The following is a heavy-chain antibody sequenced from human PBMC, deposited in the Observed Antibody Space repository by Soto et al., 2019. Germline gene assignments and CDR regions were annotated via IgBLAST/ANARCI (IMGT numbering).Heavy chain of an antibody. CDR2: ISRSSSTI. CDR1: GFTFSSYS. J-gene: IGHJ6*03. V-gene: IGHV3-48*01. D-gene: IGHD1-26*01. Sequence: EVQLVESGGGLVQPGGSLRLSCAASGFTFSSYSMNWVRQAPGKGLEWVSYISRSSSTIYYADSVKGRFTISRDNAKNSLYLQMNSLRAEDTAVYYCARLLVDPWYMDVWGKGTTVTVSS. CDR3: ARLLVDPWYMDV.